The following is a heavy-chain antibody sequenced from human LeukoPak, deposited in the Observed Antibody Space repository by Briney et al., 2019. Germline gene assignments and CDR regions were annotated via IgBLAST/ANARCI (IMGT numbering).Heavy chain of an antibody. J-gene: IGHJ4*02. V-gene: IGHV3-48*01. CDR2: ISSSSSTI. CDR3: ARARVPSRGREYYFDY. CDR1: GFTFSSYS. Sequence: PGGSLRLSCAASGFTFSSYSMNWVRQSPGKGLESVSYISSSSSTIYYADSVKGRFTISRDNAKNSLYLQMNSLRAEDTAVYYCARARVPSRGREYYFDYWGQGTLVTVSS. D-gene: IGHD3-16*01.